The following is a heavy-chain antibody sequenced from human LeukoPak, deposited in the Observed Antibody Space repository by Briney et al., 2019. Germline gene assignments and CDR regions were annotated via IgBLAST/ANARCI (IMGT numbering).Heavy chain of an antibody. CDR2: ISAYNGNT. V-gene: IGHV1-18*01. D-gene: IGHD1-26*01. CDR1: GYTFTSYG. J-gene: IGHJ5*02. Sequence: ASVKVSCKASGYTFTSYGISWVRQAPGQGLEWMGWISAYNGNTNYAQKFQGRVTMTTDTSTSTAYMGLRSLRSDDTAVYYCARRRGSGSPIGGWFDPWGQGTLVTVSP. CDR3: ARRRGSGSPIGGWFDP.